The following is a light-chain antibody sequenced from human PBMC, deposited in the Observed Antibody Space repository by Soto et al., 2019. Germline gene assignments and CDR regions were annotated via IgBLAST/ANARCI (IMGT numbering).Light chain of an antibody. CDR3: QQYYSTPT. V-gene: IGKV4-1*01. CDR2: WAS. CDR1: QSVLYSANNKNY. Sequence: DIVVTQSPDSLAVSLGERATINCKSSQSVLYSANNKNYLAWLQQKPGQPPKLLISWASTREFGVPDRFSGSRAETDFTLTISSLQAEDVAVYYCQQYYSTPTFGQGTRVEIK. J-gene: IGKJ1*01.